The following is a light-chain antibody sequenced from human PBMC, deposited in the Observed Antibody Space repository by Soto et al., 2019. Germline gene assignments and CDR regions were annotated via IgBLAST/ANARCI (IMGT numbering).Light chain of an antibody. V-gene: IGKV3-20*01. CDR3: QQYGSSPRT. J-gene: IGKJ1*01. Sequence: EIVLTQSPGALSLSPGEGATLSCGASQSVSSSYLAWYQQEPGQAPRLLIYGASTRATGIPDRFSGSGSGTDFTLTISRLEPEDFAVYYCQQYGSSPRTFGQGTKV. CDR2: GAS. CDR1: QSVSSSY.